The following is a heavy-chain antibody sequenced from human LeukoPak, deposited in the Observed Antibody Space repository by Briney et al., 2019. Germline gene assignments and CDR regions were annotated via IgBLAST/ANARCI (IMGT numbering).Heavy chain of an antibody. CDR2: ISYDGSNK. J-gene: IGHJ4*02. Sequence: GGSLRLSCAASGFTFSSYGMHWVRQAPGKGLGWVAVISYDGSNKYYADSVKGRFTISRDNSKNTLYPQMNSLRAEDTAVYYCAILAAARLRVFDYWGQGTLVTVSS. V-gene: IGHV3-30*03. D-gene: IGHD6-6*01. CDR3: AILAAARLRVFDY. CDR1: GFTFSSYG.